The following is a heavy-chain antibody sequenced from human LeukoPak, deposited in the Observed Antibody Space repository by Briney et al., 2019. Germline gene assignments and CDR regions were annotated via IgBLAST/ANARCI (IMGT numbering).Heavy chain of an antibody. D-gene: IGHD5-12*01. V-gene: IGHV3-21*01. CDR3: ARTYIVATTMGQYYFDY. CDR2: ISSSSSYI. CDR1: GFTFSSYS. J-gene: IGHJ4*02. Sequence: GGSLRLSCAASGFTFSSYSMNWVRQAPGKGLEWVSSISSSSSYIYYADSVKGRFTISRDNAKNSLYLQMNSLRAEDTAVYYCARTYIVATTMGQYYFDYWGQGTLVTVSS.